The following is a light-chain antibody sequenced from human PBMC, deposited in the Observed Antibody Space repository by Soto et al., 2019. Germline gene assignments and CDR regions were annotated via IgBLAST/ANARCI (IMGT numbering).Light chain of an antibody. CDR1: QSISSY. V-gene: IGKV3-20*01. CDR2: GAS. Sequence: EIVLTQSPGTLSLSPGERATLSCRASQSISSYLAWYQQKPGQAPRLLIYGASSRATGIPDRFSGSGSGTDFTLTISSLEPEDFAVYYCQQYGSSPFTFGGGTKVDIK. CDR3: QQYGSSPFT. J-gene: IGKJ4*01.